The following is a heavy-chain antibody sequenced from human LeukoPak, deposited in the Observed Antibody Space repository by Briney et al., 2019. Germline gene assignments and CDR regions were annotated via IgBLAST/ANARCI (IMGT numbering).Heavy chain of an antibody. V-gene: IGHV3-30*04. CDR2: ISDDGHGRVQ. J-gene: IGHJ4*02. CDR1: GFTFSSYT. CDR3: AKDHWGRITSGGYFDY. Sequence: PGGSLRLSCAASGFTFSSYTMHWVRQTPGKGLEWVAVISDDGHGRVQYYADSVKGRFTISRDSSKNTLYLQMKSLRPEDTAVYFCAKDHWGRITSGGYFDYWGQGTLVTVSS. D-gene: IGHD1-14*01.